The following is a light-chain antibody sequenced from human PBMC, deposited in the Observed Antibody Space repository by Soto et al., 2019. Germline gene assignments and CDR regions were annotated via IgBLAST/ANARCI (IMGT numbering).Light chain of an antibody. CDR3: QQYGSSPGGT. J-gene: IGKJ5*01. V-gene: IGKV3-20*01. Sequence: EIVLTQSPGTLSLSPGERATLSCRASQSVSSSYLAWYQQKPGQAPRLLIYGASSRATCIPDRFSGSGSGTDFTLTISRLEPEDFAVYYCQQYGSSPGGTFGQGTRLEIK. CDR1: QSVSSSY. CDR2: GAS.